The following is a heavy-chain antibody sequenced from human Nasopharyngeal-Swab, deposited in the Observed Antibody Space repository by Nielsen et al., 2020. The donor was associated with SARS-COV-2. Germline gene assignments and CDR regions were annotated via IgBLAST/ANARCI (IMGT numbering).Heavy chain of an antibody. CDR2: INSDGSST. V-gene: IGHV3-74*01. Sequence: GGPLRLSCAASGFTFSSYWMHWVRQAPGKGLVWVSRINSDGSSTSYADSVKGRFTISRDNAKNTLYLQMNSLRAEDTAVYYCARGGSSSWYGDFDYWGQGTLVTVSS. CDR1: GFTFSSYW. CDR3: ARGGSSSWYGDFDY. J-gene: IGHJ4*02. D-gene: IGHD6-13*01.